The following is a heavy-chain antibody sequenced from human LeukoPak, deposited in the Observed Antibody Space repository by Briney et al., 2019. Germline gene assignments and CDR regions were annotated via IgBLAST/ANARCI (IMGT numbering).Heavy chain of an antibody. D-gene: IGHD5-12*01. Sequence: GGSLRLSCAASGFTFSSYEMNWVRQAPGKGLEWVSYISSSGSTIYYADSVKGRFTISRDNAKNSLYLQMNSLRAEDTAVYHCARVGWLYYMDVWGKGTTVTVSS. CDR1: GFTFSSYE. CDR2: ISSSGSTI. J-gene: IGHJ6*03. CDR3: ARVGWLYYMDV. V-gene: IGHV3-48*03.